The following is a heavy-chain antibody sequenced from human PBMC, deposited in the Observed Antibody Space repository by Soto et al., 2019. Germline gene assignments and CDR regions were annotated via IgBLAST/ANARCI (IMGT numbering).Heavy chain of an antibody. J-gene: IGHJ4*02. D-gene: IGHD3-22*01. CDR1: GFTFNKYS. CDR2: ITSKTGDQ. V-gene: IGHV3-21*06. CDR3: ARDLMPNDRGLGDLAY. Sequence: EVRLVESGGGLVKPGGSLRLSCAASGFTFNKYSMNWVRQAPGKGLEWVSSITSKTGDQYYEDSVKGRLIISRDNTNNSLSLQGTSLRDEDTAVYYCARDLMPNDRGLGDLAYWGQGTLVTVSS.